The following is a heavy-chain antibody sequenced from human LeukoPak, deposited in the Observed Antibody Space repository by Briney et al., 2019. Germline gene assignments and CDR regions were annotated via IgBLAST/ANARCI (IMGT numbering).Heavy chain of an antibody. CDR3: ARHYKYSSGWYHLDY. J-gene: IGHJ4*02. CDR1: GGSISSGGYY. V-gene: IGHV4-31*03. D-gene: IGHD6-19*01. Sequence: SETLSLTCTVSGGSISSGGYYWSWIRQHPGKGLEWIGYIYYSGSTYYNPSLKSRVTTSVDTSKNQFSLKLSSVTAADTAVYYCARHYKYSSGWYHLDYWGQGTLVTVSS. CDR2: IYYSGST.